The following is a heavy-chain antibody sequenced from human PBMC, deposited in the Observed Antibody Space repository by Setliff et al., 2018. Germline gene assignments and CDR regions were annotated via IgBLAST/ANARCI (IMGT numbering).Heavy chain of an antibody. Sequence: ASVKVSCKASGDTFSTYALSWVRQAPGQRLEWMGWINAGNGNTKYSQKFQGRVTITRDTSASTAYMELSSLRSDDTAVYYCARVDYYGSGNYYDHWGQGTLVTVSS. CDR1: GDTFSTYA. V-gene: IGHV1-3*01. CDR2: INAGNGNT. D-gene: IGHD3-10*01. J-gene: IGHJ4*02. CDR3: ARVDYYGSGNYYDH.